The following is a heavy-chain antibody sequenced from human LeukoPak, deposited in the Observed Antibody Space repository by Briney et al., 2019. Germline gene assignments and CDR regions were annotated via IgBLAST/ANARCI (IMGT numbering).Heavy chain of an antibody. D-gene: IGHD6-19*01. CDR1: GGSISSYY. V-gene: IGHV4-4*07. CDR2: IYTSGST. Sequence: PSETLSLTCTVSGGSISSYYWSWIRRPAGKGLEWIGRIYTSGSTNYNPSLKSRVTMSVDTSKNQFSLKLSSVTAADTAVYYCARDQSEQWLGDAFDIWGQGTMVTVSS. CDR3: ARDQSEQWLGDAFDI. J-gene: IGHJ3*02.